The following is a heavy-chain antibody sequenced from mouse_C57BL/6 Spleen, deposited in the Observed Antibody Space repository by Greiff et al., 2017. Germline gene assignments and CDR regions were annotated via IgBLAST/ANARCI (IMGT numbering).Heavy chain of an antibody. Sequence: EVQVVESEGGLVQPGSSMKLSCTASGFTSSDYYMAWVRQVPEKGLEWVANINYDGSNTYYMDSLKSRFIISRDNAKNILYLQMSSLKSEDTATYYFARGELYDYDWYFDVWGTGTTVTVSS. CDR3: ARGELYDYDWYFDV. D-gene: IGHD2-4*01. V-gene: IGHV5-16*01. CDR1: GFTSSDYY. CDR2: INYDGSNT. J-gene: IGHJ1*03.